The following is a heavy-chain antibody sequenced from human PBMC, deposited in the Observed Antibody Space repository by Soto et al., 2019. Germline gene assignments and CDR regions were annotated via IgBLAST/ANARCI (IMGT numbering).Heavy chain of an antibody. V-gene: IGHV4-31*03. CDR1: GGSISSGGYY. J-gene: IGHJ6*02. Sequence: ALSRPCPVSGGSISSGGYYWTWIRQHPGKGLEWIGYIYYSGSTYYNPSLKSRVTISVDTSKNQFSLKLSSVTAADTAVYYCARDKYYYGSGKDGMDVWGQGTTVTVSS. D-gene: IGHD3-10*01. CDR3: ARDKYYYGSGKDGMDV. CDR2: IYYSGST.